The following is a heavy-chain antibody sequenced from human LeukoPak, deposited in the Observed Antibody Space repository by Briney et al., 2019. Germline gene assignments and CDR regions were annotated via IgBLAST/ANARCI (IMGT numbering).Heavy chain of an antibody. CDR3: ARGGSSWYGAFDI. V-gene: IGHV4-34*01. CDR2: IKQGGSA. D-gene: IGHD6-13*01. Sequence: SVTLSLTCGVYGGVYGGAFSGYYWSWIRQPPGKGLEWIGEIKQGGSANYSPSLKSRVTISMDTSKNQFSLELTSVTAADTSVYYCARGGSSWYGAFDIWGQGTVVTVSS. CDR1: GGAFSGYY. J-gene: IGHJ3*02.